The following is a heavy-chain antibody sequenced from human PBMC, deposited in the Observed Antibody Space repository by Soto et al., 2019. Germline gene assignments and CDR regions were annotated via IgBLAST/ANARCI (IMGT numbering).Heavy chain of an antibody. CDR2: FDPEDGGT. J-gene: IGHJ5*02. CDR1: GYTLTELS. CDR3: ARAWGLATAYHGFDP. D-gene: IGHD6-13*01. Sequence: ASVKVSRKVSGYTLTELSMHWVRQTPGKGLEWMGGFDPEDGGTIYAQKFQGRVTMTKDTSTDTVHLELSSLSSEDTAVYYCARAWGLATAYHGFDPWGQGTLVTVSS. V-gene: IGHV1-24*01.